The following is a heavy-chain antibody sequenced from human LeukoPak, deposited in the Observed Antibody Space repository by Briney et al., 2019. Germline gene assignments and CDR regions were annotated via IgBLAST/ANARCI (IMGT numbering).Heavy chain of an antibody. CDR1: GYSISSGYY. CDR3: ARDNYYGTSGHGY. J-gene: IGHJ4*02. D-gene: IGHD3-22*01. CDR2: IYHSGST. Sequence: NPSETLSLTCAVSGYSISSGYYWGWIRQPPGKGLEWIGSIYHSGSTYYNPSLNSRVTISLDTSKNQFSLKLSSVNAADTAVYYCARDNYYGTSGHGYWGQGTLVTVSS. V-gene: IGHV4-38-2*01.